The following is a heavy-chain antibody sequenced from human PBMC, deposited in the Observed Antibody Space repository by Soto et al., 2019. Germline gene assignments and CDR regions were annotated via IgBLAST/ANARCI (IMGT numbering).Heavy chain of an antibody. CDR3: TRDSNDFWSAYYFFFDY. CDR2: IRGKASGGTT. D-gene: IGHD3-3*01. Sequence: PXESLRLSCTGSGFTFGDYGMSWVRQAPGKGLEWVGFIRGKASGGTTEYAASVKGRFAISRDDSKSIAYLQMNSLKTEDTAVYYCTRDSNDFWSAYYFFFDYWGQGALVTVSS. CDR1: GFTFGDYG. V-gene: IGHV3-49*04. J-gene: IGHJ4*02.